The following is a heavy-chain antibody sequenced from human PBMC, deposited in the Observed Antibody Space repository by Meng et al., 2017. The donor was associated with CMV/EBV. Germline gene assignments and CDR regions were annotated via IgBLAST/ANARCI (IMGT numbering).Heavy chain of an antibody. V-gene: IGHV3-48*03. D-gene: IGHD3-22*01. CDR2: ISSSGSTI. CDR1: GFTFSSYE. CDR3: ARDFLVSSGYYRNYYYYGMDV. J-gene: IGHJ6*02. Sequence: GESLKISCAASGFTFSSYEMNWVRQAPGKGLEWVSYISSSGSTIYYADSVKGRFTISRDNAKNSLYLRMNSLRAEDTAVYYCARDFLVSSGYYRNYYYYGMDVWGQGTTVTVSS.